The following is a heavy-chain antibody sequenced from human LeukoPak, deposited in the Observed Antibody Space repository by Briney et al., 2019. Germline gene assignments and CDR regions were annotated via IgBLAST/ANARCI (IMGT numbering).Heavy chain of an antibody. D-gene: IGHD3-10*01. CDR3: ARGVGLANYYYYMDV. CDR1: GFTFSNYW. Sequence: GGSLRLSCAASGFTFSNYWMHWVRQAPGQGLEWVSYIDSSGDTIHYADSVKGSFTISRDNAKNSLFLQMSRLRVEDMSVYYCARGVGLANYYYYMDVWGRGTTVTISS. V-gene: IGHV3-48*04. CDR2: IDSSGDTI. J-gene: IGHJ6*03.